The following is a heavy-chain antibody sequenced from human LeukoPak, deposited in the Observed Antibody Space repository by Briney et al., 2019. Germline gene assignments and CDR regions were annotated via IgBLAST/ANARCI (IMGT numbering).Heavy chain of an antibody. V-gene: IGHV1-46*01. J-gene: IGHJ6*02. CDR1: GYTFTSYY. D-gene: IGHD4-23*01. CDR2: INPSGGST. CDR3: ATIYGGNPYGMDV. Sequence: GASVKVSCKAPGYTFTSYYMHWVRQAPGQGLEWMGIINPSGGSTSYAQKFQGRVTMTRDTSTSTVYMELSSLRSEDTAVYYCATIYGGNPYGMDVWGQGTTVTVSS.